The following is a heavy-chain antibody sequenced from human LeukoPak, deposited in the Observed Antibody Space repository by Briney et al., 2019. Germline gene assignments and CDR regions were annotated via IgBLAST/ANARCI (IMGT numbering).Heavy chain of an antibody. CDR2: IKSDGST. CDR1: GFTFSSYW. CDR3: TRAITYFYGSVTYDWFDS. D-gene: IGHD3-10*01. Sequence: PGGSLRLSCEASGFTFSSYWMHWVRQTPGKGQIWVARIKSDGSTIYADSVQGRFTISRDNAKNMVYLQMNSLRDDDTAIYYCTRAITYFYGSVTYDWFDSWGQGTRVTVSS. V-gene: IGHV3-74*01. J-gene: IGHJ5*01.